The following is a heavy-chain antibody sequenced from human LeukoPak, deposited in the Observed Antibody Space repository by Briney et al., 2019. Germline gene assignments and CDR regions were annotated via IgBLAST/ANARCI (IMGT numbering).Heavy chain of an antibody. D-gene: IGHD3-10*01. CDR3: ARDDSVFYYGSGSYSD. Sequence: PSETLSLTCAVSGGPLTSYYWSWIRQPPGKGLEWIGFIYYRGSTNYNPSLESRVTISVDTSKNQFSLKLSSVTAADTAVYYCARDDSVFYYGSGSYSDWGQGTLVTVSS. CDR1: GGPLTSYY. CDR2: IYYRGST. J-gene: IGHJ4*02. V-gene: IGHV4-59*01.